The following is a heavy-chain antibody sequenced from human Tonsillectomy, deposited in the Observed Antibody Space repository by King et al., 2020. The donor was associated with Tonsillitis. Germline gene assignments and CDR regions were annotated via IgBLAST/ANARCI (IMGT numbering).Heavy chain of an antibody. J-gene: IGHJ4*02. Sequence: VQLVESGAEVKKPGESLKISCKGSGYSFTSYWIGWVRQMPGKGLEWMGIIYPGDSDTRYGPSLQGQATISADKSISTAYLQWSSLKASDTAMYYCARHIRKDPSAYTYAPAGYYFDSWGPGTLVTVSS. CDR3: ARHIRKDPSAYTYAPAGYYFDS. CDR1: GYSFTSYW. CDR2: IYPGDSDT. D-gene: IGHD5-18*01. V-gene: IGHV5-51*01.